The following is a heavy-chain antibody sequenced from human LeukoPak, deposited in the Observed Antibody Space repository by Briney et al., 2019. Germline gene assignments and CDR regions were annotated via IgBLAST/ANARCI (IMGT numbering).Heavy chain of an antibody. CDR1: GFTFSSYW. Sequence: GGSLRLSCAASGFTFSSYWMHWVRQAPGKGLVWVSRINTDGSSTNYADSVKGRFTISRDNAKDTLYLQMNSLRAEDTAVYYCTRGDFYVGAQDYWGQGTLVAVSS. CDR2: INTDGSST. V-gene: IGHV3-74*01. CDR3: TRGDFYVGAQDY. D-gene: IGHD1-26*01. J-gene: IGHJ4*02.